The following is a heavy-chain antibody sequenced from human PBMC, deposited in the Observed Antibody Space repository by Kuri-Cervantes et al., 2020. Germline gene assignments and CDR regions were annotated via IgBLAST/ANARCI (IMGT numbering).Heavy chain of an antibody. V-gene: IGHV1-8*02. CDR3: ARGRPSSSWTYMYYYGMDV. J-gene: IGHJ6*02. CDR1: GYTFTGYY. Sequence: ASVKVSCKASGYTFTGYYMHWVRQAPGQGLEWMGWINPNSGNTGYAQKFQGRVTMTRNTSISTAYMELSSLRSEDTAVYYCARGRPSSSWTYMYYYGMDVWGQGTTVTVSS. D-gene: IGHD6-13*01. CDR2: INPNSGNT.